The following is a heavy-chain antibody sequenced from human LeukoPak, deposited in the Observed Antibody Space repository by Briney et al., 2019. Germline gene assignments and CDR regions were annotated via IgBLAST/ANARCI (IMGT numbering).Heavy chain of an antibody. J-gene: IGHJ3*02. D-gene: IGHD3-16*01. V-gene: IGHV1-69*13. CDR2: IIPIFGTA. CDR1: GGTFSSYA. CDR3: ARDLGQQWGAFDI. Sequence: SVKVSCKASGGTFSSYAISWVRQAPGQGLEWMGGIIPIFGTANYAQKFQGRVTITADESTSTAYMELSSLRSEDTAVYYCARDLGQQWGAFDIGGQGTMVTVSS.